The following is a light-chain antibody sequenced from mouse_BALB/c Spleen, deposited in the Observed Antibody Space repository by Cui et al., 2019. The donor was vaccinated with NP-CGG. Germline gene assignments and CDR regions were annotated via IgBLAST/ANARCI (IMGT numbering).Light chain of an antibody. CDR3: ALWYSNHWV. Sequence: QAVVTQESTLTTSPGETVTLTCRSSTGAVTPSNYANWVHEKPDHLFTGLIGGTNNRAPGVPSRFSGSLIGDKAALTITGAQTEDEAIYFCALWYSNHWVFGGGTKLTVL. CDR2: GTN. V-gene: IGLV1*01. J-gene: IGLJ1*01. CDR1: TGAVTPSNY.